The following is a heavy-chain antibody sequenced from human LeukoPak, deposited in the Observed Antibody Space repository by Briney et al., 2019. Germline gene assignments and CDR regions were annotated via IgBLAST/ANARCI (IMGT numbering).Heavy chain of an antibody. D-gene: IGHD2-21*02. CDR3: ARSDWLDY. CDR2: IKSDGSTT. V-gene: IGHV3-74*01. Sequence: PGGSLRLSCAASGFTLSSYWMHWVRQDLGKGLVWVSRIKSDGSTTTYADSVKDRFTISRDNAKNTLYLQMNSLRAEDTAVYYCARSDWLDYWGQGTLVTVSS. J-gene: IGHJ4*02. CDR1: GFTLSSYW.